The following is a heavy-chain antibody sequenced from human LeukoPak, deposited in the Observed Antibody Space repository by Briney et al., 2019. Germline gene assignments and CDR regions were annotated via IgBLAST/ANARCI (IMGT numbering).Heavy chain of an antibody. V-gene: IGHV4-38-2*02. CDR3: ARDGAGYCSSTSCRAGVDY. D-gene: IGHD2-2*01. CDR1: GYSISSGYY. Sequence: SETLSLTCSVSGYSISSGYYWGWIRQPPGKGLEWIGSIYHSGSTYYNPSLKSRVTISVDTSKNQFSLKLSSVTAADTAVYFCARDGAGYCSSTSCRAGVDYWGQGTLVTVSS. J-gene: IGHJ4*02. CDR2: IYHSGST.